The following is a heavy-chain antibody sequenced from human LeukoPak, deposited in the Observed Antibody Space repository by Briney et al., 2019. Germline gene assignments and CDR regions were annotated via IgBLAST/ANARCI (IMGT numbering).Heavy chain of an antibody. D-gene: IGHD2-2*02. CDR1: GGSISSGSYY. CDR2: IYTSGST. J-gene: IGHJ5*02. V-gene: IGHV4-61*02. Sequence: PSETLSLTCTVSGGSISSGSYYWSWIRQPAGKGLEWIGRIYTSGSTNYNPSLKSRVTISVDTSKNQFSLKLSSVTAADTAVYYCARESLDIVVVPADIREYNWFDPWGQGTLVTVSS. CDR3: ARESLDIVVVPADIREYNWFDP.